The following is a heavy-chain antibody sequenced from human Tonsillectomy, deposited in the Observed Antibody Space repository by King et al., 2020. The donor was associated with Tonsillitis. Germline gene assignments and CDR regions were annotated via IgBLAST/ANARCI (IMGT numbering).Heavy chain of an antibody. V-gene: IGHV4-34*01. J-gene: IGHJ5*02. CDR2: INHSGST. CDR1: GGSFSGYY. D-gene: IGHD2-15*01. Sequence: VQLQQWGAGLLKPSETLSLTCAVYGGSFSGYYWSWIRQPPGKGLEWIGEINHSGSTIYNPSLKSRVTISVDTSKNQFSLKLSSVTAADTAVYYCARAWGYCSGGSCYPRWFDPRGQGTLVTVSS. CDR3: ARAWGYCSGGSCYPRWFDP.